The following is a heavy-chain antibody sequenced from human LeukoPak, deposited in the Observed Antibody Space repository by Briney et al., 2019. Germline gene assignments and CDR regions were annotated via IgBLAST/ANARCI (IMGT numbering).Heavy chain of an antibody. V-gene: IGHV4-39*01. Sequence: PSETLSLTCTVSGGSISSSSYYWGWIRQPPGKGLEWIGSIYYSGSTYYNPSLKSRVTISVDTSKNQFSLKLSSVTAADTAVYYCARGNGNYYYGMDVWGQGTTVTVSS. CDR2: IYYSGST. CDR3: ARGNGNYYYGMDV. J-gene: IGHJ6*02. D-gene: IGHD4-23*01. CDR1: GGSISSSSYY.